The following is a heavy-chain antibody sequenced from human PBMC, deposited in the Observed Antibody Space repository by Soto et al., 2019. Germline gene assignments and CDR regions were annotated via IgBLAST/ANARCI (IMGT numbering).Heavy chain of an antibody. CDR1: GGSIDSSNW. V-gene: IGHV4-4*02. CDR2: ISRTGST. CDR3: PKGHPMDP. J-gene: IGHJ5*02. Sequence: PSETLSLTCTVSGGSIDSSNWWNWARQPPGKGLEWIGEISRTGSTNYNPSLRGRVTMSVDRSNNQFFLKVNSVIAADTAVYYCPKGHPMDPWGQGILVTVSS. D-gene: IGHD2-2*01.